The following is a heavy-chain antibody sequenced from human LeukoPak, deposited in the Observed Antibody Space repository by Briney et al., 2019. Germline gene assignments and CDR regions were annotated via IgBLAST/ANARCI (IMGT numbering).Heavy chain of an antibody. D-gene: IGHD3-10*01. J-gene: IGHJ4*02. CDR1: GGSFSGYY. V-gene: IGHV4-34*01. CDR2: INHSGST. CDR3: AKHYMGPYDNRGLDY. Sequence: SETLSLTCAVYGGSFSGYYWSWIRQPPGKGLEWIGEINHSGSTNYNPSLKSRVTISVDRSRKQFSLKLSSVTAADTATYYCAKHYMGPYDNRGLDYWGQGSLVTVSS.